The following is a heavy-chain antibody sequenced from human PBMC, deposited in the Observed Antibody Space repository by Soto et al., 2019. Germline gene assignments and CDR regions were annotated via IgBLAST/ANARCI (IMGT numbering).Heavy chain of an antibody. Sequence: ASVTVSCKASGYTFTSYYMHWVRQAPGQGLEWMGIINPSGGSTSYAQKFQGRVTMTRDTSTSTVYMELSSLRSEDTAVYYCARGGTIFGVVSYYGMDVWGQGTTVTVSS. J-gene: IGHJ6*02. CDR1: GYTFTSYY. CDR3: ARGGTIFGVVSYYGMDV. CDR2: INPSGGST. D-gene: IGHD3-3*01. V-gene: IGHV1-46*01.